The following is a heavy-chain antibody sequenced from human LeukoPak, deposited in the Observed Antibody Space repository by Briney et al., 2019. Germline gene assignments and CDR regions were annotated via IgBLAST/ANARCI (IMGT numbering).Heavy chain of an antibody. CDR2: IYYSGST. CDR1: GGSISSSSYY. D-gene: IGHD2-2*01. CDR3: ARRKSVVIPATITARPYSYMDV. J-gene: IGHJ6*03. V-gene: IGHV4-39*01. Sequence: SETLSLTCTVSGGSISSSSYYWDWIRQPPGKGLECIGSIYYSGSTYYNPSLKSRVTISVDTSKNQFSLRLSAVTAADTAVYYCARRKSVVIPATITARPYSYMDVWGKGTTVTVSS.